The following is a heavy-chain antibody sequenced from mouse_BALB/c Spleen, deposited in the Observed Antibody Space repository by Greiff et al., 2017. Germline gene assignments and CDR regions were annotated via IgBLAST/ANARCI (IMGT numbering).Heavy chain of an antibody. Sequence: EVKVVESGGGLVQPGGSRKLSCAASGFTFSDYGMAWVRQAPGKGPEWVAFISNLAYSIYYADTVTGRFTISRENAKNTLYLEMSSLRSEDTAMYYCARNYGSSYAMDYWGQGTSVTVSS. D-gene: IGHD1-1*01. CDR2: ISNLAYSI. CDR1: GFTFSDYG. J-gene: IGHJ4*01. V-gene: IGHV5-15*02. CDR3: ARNYGSSYAMDY.